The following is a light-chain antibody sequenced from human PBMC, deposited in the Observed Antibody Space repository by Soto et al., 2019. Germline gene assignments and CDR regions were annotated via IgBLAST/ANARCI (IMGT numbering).Light chain of an antibody. Sequence: EIVMTQSPATLSVSPGERATLSCRASQSVSSNLAWYQQKPSQAPRLLIYGASTRATAIPARFSGSGSGTEFTLTISSLQSEDFAVYYCKQYNNWPRTFGQGTKVEIK. CDR3: KQYNNWPRT. J-gene: IGKJ1*01. CDR2: GAS. V-gene: IGKV3-15*01. CDR1: QSVSSN.